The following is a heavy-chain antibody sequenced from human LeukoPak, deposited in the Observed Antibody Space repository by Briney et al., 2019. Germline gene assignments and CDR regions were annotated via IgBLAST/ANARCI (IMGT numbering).Heavy chain of an antibody. D-gene: IGHD5-24*01. V-gene: IGHV3-74*01. CDR2: INSDGGST. CDR3: ARRIQGMAPYYFDY. J-gene: IGHJ4*02. CDR1: GFTFRSYW. Sequence: GSLRLSCTASGFTFRSYWMHWVRQAPGKGLVWVSRINSDGGSTSYADSVKGRFTISRDNAKNTLYLQMNSLRAEDTAVYYCARRIQGMAPYYFDYWGQGTLVTVSS.